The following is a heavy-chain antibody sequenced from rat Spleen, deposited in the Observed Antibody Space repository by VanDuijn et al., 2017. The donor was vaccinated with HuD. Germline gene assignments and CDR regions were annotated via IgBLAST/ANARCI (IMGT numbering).Heavy chain of an antibody. CDR2: MRYNGDT. V-gene: IGHV2-63*01. J-gene: IGHJ2*01. CDR3: TIHPRY. Sequence: QVQLKESGPGLVQPSQTLSLICTVSGFSLISHSVHWVRQPPGKGLEWMGRMRYNGDTSYNSVLKSRLSISRDTSKNQVFLKMNSLQTDDTGTYYCTIHPRYWGQGVMVTVSS. D-gene: IGHD3-1*01. CDR1: GFSLISHS.